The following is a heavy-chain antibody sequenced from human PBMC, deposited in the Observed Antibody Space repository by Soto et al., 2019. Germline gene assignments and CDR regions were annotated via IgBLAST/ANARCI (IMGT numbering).Heavy chain of an antibody. CDR1: GYTFTIYG. V-gene: IGHV1-18*01. D-gene: IGHD3-10*01. CDR3: ARDNSGQLPRMGGYYYYGMDV. CDR2: ISAYNGNT. Sequence: GASVKVSCKASGYTFTIYGIIWVRQAPGQGLEWMGWISAYNGNTNYAQKLQGRVTMTTDTSTSTAYMELRSLRSDDTAVYYCARDNSGQLPRMGGYYYYGMDVWGQGTTVTVSS. J-gene: IGHJ6*02.